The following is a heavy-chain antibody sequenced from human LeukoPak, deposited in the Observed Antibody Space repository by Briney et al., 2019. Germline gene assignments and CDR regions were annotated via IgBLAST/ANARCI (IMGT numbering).Heavy chain of an antibody. J-gene: IGHJ4*02. CDR3: AKADSSGYYGPLDY. D-gene: IGHD3-22*01. Sequence: ASVKVSCKASGYTFTSYGISWVRQAPGQGLEWMGWISAYNGNTNYAQKLQGRVTMATDTSTSTAYMELRSLRSDDTAVYYCAKADSSGYYGPLDYWGQGTLVTVSS. CDR1: GYTFTSYG. V-gene: IGHV1-18*01. CDR2: ISAYNGNT.